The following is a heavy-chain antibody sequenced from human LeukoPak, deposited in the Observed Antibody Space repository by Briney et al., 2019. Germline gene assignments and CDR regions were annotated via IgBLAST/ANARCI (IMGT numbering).Heavy chain of an antibody. CDR1: GYTFTSYA. CDR3: ARGAPAYCSGGSCYSLVWFDP. D-gene: IGHD2-15*01. V-gene: IGHV7-4-1*02. Sequence: ASVKVSCKASGYTFTSYAMNWVRQAPGQGLEWMGWINTNTGNPTYAQGFTGRFVFSLDTSVSTAYLQISSLKAEDTAVYYCARGAPAYCSGGSCYSLVWFDPWGQGTLVTVSS. J-gene: IGHJ5*02. CDR2: INTNTGNP.